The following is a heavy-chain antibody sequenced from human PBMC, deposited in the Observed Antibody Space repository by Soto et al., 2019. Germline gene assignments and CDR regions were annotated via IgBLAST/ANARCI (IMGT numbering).Heavy chain of an antibody. CDR2: IWYDGSNK. CDR1: AFNFSTYG. J-gene: IGHJ5*02. D-gene: IGHD1-20*01. V-gene: IGHV3-33*01. CDR3: ARDYEAGPNWSDDYPFDP. Sequence: GGSLRLSCAASAFNFSTYGMHWVRQAPGKGLEWVAVIWYDGSNKYYADSVRGRFTISRDNSKNTLYLQMNSLRVEDTAVYYCARDYEAGPNWSDDYPFDPWGQGTLVTVSS.